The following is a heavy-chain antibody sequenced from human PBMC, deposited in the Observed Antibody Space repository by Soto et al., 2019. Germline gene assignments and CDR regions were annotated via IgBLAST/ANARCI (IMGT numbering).Heavy chain of an antibody. CDR2: FDPEDGET. J-gene: IGHJ3*02. CDR1: GYTLTELS. Sequence: ASVKVSCKVPGYTLTELSMHWVQQAPGKGLEWMGGFDPEDGETIYAQKFQGRVTMTEDTSTDTAYMELSSLRSEDTTVYYCATDHCSSTSCYGSGGAFDIWGQGTMVTVSS. V-gene: IGHV1-24*01. D-gene: IGHD2-2*01. CDR3: ATDHCSSTSCYGSGGAFDI.